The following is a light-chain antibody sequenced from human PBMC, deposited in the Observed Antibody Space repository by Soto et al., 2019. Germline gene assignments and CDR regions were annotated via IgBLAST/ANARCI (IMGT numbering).Light chain of an antibody. V-gene: IGKV1-5*01. CDR1: QTISRW. CDR2: GAS. Sequence: DIQLTTPPSTLSASVGDEVTIPCRASQTISRWLAWCQLKPGSAPPLLIYGASTLESVVPARFIGIGSETDFTLTISRLQPGDFATYFFHSRAFGQGTRLEIK. CDR3: HSRA. J-gene: IGKJ5*01.